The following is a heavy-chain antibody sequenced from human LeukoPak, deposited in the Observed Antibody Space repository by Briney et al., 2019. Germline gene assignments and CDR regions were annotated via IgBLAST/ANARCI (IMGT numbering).Heavy chain of an antibody. CDR1: GFTFSGSA. Sequence: GGSLRLSCAASGFTFSGSAMHWVRQASGKGLEWVGRIRSKANSYATAYAASVKGRFTISRDDSKNTAYLQMNSLKTEDTAVYYCTVSQYCSGGSCYKDFDYWGQGTLVTVSS. J-gene: IGHJ4*02. CDR2: IRSKANSYAT. CDR3: TVSQYCSGGSCYKDFDY. D-gene: IGHD2-15*01. V-gene: IGHV3-73*01.